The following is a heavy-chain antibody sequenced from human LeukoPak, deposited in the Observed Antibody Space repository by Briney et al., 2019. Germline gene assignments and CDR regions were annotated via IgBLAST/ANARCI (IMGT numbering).Heavy chain of an antibody. V-gene: IGHV1-2*02. J-gene: IGHJ4*02. CDR2: INPNSGGT. Sequence: ASVKVSCKASGYTFTGYYMHWVRQAPGQGLEWMGWINPNSGGTNYAQKFRGRVTMTRDTSISTAYMELSRLRSDDTAVYYCASRDVLLWFGESDYWGQGTLVTVSS. CDR1: GYTFTGYY. CDR3: ASRDVLLWFGESDY. D-gene: IGHD3-10*01.